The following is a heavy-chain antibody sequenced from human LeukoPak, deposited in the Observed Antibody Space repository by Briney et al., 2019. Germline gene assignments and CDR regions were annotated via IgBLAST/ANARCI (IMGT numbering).Heavy chain of an antibody. CDR1: GGSISSYY. J-gene: IGHJ4*02. CDR2: IYYSGST. D-gene: IGHD2-15*01. Sequence: SETLSLTCTVSGGSISSYYWSWIRQPPEKGLEWIGYIYYSGSTNYNPSLKSRVTLSVDTSKNQFSLRLSSVTAADTAVYCCARVVKRTKYDYWGQGTLVTVSS. CDR3: ARVVKRTKYDY. V-gene: IGHV4-59*08.